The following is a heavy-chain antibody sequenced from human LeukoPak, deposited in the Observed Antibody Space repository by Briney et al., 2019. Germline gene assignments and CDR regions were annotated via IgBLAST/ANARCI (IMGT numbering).Heavy chain of an antibody. V-gene: IGHV4-4*02. CDR3: ARSHDHLWGNYPDY. CDR1: GGSIDSTNW. J-gene: IGHJ4*02. CDR2: IHHDGRI. Sequence: NPSETLSLTCTVSGGSIDSTNWWNWVRQPPGQGLEWIGEIHHDGRINYNPSLKSRVTLSVDKSKNQFSLRLNSVTAADTAMYYCARSHDHLWGNYPDYWGQGTLVTVSS. D-gene: IGHD3-16*02.